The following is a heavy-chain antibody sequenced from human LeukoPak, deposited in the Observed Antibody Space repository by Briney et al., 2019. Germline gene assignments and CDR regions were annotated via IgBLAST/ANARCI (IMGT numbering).Heavy chain of an antibody. CDR3: ARDGLEWSNALDI. CDR2: IYYSGST. Sequence: SETLSLTCTVSGGSISSGGYYWSWLRQHPGKGLEWIGYIYYSGSTYYNPSLKSRVTISVDTSKNQFSLKLSSVTAADTAVYYCARDGLEWSNALDIWGQGTMVTVSS. J-gene: IGHJ3*02. V-gene: IGHV4-31*03. D-gene: IGHD3-3*01. CDR1: GGSISSGGYY.